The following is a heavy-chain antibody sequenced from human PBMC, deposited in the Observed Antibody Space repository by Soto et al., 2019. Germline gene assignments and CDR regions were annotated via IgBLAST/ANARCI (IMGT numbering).Heavy chain of an antibody. CDR3: ACTRDSGTSYYLDS. J-gene: IGHJ4*02. Sequence: EVQLAESGGGLIQPGGSLRLSCAASGLTVSSHYMSWVRQGPGMGLEWVSTIYKGGGTFYADSVKGRFTISRDTSQNTVFLQMNSLRAEDTAVYYCACTRDSGTSYYLDSWGQGTLVTVSS. CDR2: IYKGGGT. V-gene: IGHV3-53*01. D-gene: IGHD1-26*01. CDR1: GLTVSSHY.